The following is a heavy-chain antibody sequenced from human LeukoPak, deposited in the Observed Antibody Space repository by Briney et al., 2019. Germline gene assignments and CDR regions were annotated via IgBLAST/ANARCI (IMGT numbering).Heavy chain of an antibody. Sequence: GGSLRLTCAASGFTFTSFSMNWVRQAPGKGLVWVARINIEGTIKTCADSVKGRFTISRDDAKNTLYLQMNSLGAEDTAVYYCVRALGDAWGQGTLVTVSS. D-gene: IGHD7-27*01. CDR3: VRALGDA. J-gene: IGHJ5*02. CDR2: INIEGTIK. V-gene: IGHV3-74*01. CDR1: GFTFTSFS.